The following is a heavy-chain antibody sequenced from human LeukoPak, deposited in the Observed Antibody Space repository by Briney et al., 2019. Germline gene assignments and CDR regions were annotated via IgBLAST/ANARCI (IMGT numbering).Heavy chain of an antibody. D-gene: IGHD3-10*01. CDR3: ARGGGTNYGSAEYYFDY. Sequence: GGSLRLSCAASGFTFSSYAMHWVRQAPGKGLEWGAVISYDGSNKYYAGSVKGRFTISRDNSKNTLYLQMNSLRAEDTAVYYCARGGGTNYGSAEYYFDYWGQGTLVTVSS. V-gene: IGHV3-30-3*01. J-gene: IGHJ4*02. CDR2: ISYDGSNK. CDR1: GFTFSSYA.